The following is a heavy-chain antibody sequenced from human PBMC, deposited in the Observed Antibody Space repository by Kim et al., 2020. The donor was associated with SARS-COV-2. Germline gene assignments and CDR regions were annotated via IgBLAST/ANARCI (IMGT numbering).Heavy chain of an antibody. CDR3: ARGRINGRYQGIDY. Sequence: GGSLRLSCVASGFSFNVHYMHWVRHSPGKGLVWVSRIDNDGRITDYADSVRGRFTISRDNAKNTLYLQMYSLRAEDTALYYCARGRINGRYQGIDYWGQG. V-gene: IGHV3-74*01. J-gene: IGHJ4*02. CDR2: IDNDGRIT. CDR1: GFSFNVHY. D-gene: IGHD1-20*01.